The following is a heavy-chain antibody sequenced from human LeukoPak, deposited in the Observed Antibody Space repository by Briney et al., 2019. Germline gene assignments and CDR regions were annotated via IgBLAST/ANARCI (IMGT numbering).Heavy chain of an antibody. J-gene: IGHJ4*02. CDR3: ARDERYSHGDNHYPDLGF. D-gene: IGHD4/OR15-4a*01. CDR1: GYTFTGYY. Sequence: GASVKVSCKASGYTFTGYYLFWVRQAPGQGLEWMGWINPNSGATKYAQKFQGRVTLTRDTSIRTTYMELSSLRSDDTAVYYCARDERYSHGDNHYPDLGFWGQGTPVTVSS. CDR2: INPNSGAT. V-gene: IGHV1-2*02.